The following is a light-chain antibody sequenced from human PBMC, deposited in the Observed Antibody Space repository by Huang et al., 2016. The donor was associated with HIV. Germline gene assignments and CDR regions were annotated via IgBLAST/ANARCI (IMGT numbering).Light chain of an antibody. Sequence: DIQMTQSPSSLSASVGDRVTITCRASQSISSYLNGYQQKPGKAPKLLIYAASSLRSGVPSRFSGSGSGTDFTLTISSLQPEDFATYFCQQSYSTPPFTFGPGTKVDIK. CDR3: QQSYSTPPFT. CDR1: QSISSY. V-gene: IGKV1-39*01. J-gene: IGKJ3*01. CDR2: AAS.